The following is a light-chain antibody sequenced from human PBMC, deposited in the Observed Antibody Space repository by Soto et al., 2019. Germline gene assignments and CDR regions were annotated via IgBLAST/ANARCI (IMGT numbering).Light chain of an antibody. CDR3: HQYDSSPLT. J-gene: IGKJ4*01. V-gene: IGKV3-20*01. Sequence: EIVLTQSPGTLSLSPGERATLSCRASQSVSSSYLAWYQQKPGQAPRLLIYGAYSMATGIPDRFSGSGSGTDLTLTISRLEPEDFAVYYCHQYDSSPLTFGGGTKVEIK. CDR1: QSVSSSY. CDR2: GAY.